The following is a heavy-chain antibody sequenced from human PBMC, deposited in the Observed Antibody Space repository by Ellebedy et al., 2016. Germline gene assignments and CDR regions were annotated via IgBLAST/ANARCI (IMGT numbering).Heavy chain of an antibody. V-gene: IGHV4-59*13. CDR2: IYYSGST. J-gene: IGHJ4*02. CDR1: GGSISSYY. D-gene: IGHD3-22*01. Sequence: SETLSLXXTVSGGSISSYYWSWIRQPPGKGLEWIGYIYYSGSTNYNPSLKSRVTISVDTSKNQFSLKLSSVTAADTAVYYCARTLYYYDSSGYWFDYWGQGTLVTVSS. CDR3: ARTLYYYDSSGYWFDY.